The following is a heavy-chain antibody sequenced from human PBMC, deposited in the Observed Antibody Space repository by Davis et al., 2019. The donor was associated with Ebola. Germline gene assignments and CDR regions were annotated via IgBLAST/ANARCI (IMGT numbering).Heavy chain of an antibody. CDR1: GFTFSSYS. J-gene: IGHJ6*02. CDR3: AKDFVVLMVYDYYGMDV. V-gene: IGHV3-21*01. Sequence: PGGSLRLSCAASGFTFSSYSMSWVRQAPGKGLEWVSSISSSSSYIYYADSVKGRFTISRDNAKNSLYLQMNSLRAEDTAVYYCAKDFVVLMVYDYYGMDVWGQGTTVTVSS. CDR2: ISSSSSYI. D-gene: IGHD2-8*01.